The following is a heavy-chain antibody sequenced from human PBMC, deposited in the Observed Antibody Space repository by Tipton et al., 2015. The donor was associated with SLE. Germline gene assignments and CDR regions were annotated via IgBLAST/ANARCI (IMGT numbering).Heavy chain of an antibody. D-gene: IGHD6-13*01. J-gene: IGHJ4*02. CDR1: GGSISSYY. V-gene: IGHV4-59*12. Sequence: TLSLTCTVSGGSISSYYWRWIRQPPGKGLEWIGYIYYSGSTNYNPSLKSRVTISVDTSKNQFSLKLSSVTAADTAVYYCARVYGQQLVLYYFDYWGQGTLVTVSS. CDR3: ARVYGQQLVLYYFDY. CDR2: IYYSGST.